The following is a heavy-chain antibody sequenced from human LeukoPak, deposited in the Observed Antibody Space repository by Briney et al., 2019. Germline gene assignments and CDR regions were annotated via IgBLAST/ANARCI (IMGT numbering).Heavy chain of an antibody. CDR1: GFTFSSYA. D-gene: IGHD2-15*01. J-gene: IGHJ5*02. CDR2: ISGSGGST. CDR3: ASQALGYCSGGSCYSIGEDWFDP. Sequence: PGGSLRLSCAASGFTFSSYAMSWVRQAPGKGLEWVSAISGSGGSTYYADSVKGRFTISRDNSKNTLYLQMNSLRAEDTAVYYCASQALGYCSGGSCYSIGEDWFDPWGQGTLVTVSS. V-gene: IGHV3-23*01.